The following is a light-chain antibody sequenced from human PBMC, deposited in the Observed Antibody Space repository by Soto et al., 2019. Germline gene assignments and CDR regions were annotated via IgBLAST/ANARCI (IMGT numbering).Light chain of an antibody. Sequence: EIVMTQSPATLSVSPGERATLSCRASQSVSRDLAWYQQKPGQAPRLLIYGASTRAAGIPARFSGSGSGTDFTLTLSRLEPEDFVVFYCYQYGSTPPTFGQGTKVDIK. CDR3: YQYGSTPPT. V-gene: IGKV3-15*01. CDR2: GAS. CDR1: QSVSRD. J-gene: IGKJ1*01.